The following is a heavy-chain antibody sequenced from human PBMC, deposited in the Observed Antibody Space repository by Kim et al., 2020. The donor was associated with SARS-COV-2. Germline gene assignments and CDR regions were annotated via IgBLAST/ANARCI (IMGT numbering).Heavy chain of an antibody. CDR2: IKQDGSEK. D-gene: IGHD2-2*01. V-gene: IGHV3-7*01. CDR3: ARGPNIVVPAAIPQIPFDL. CDR1: GFTFSSYW. J-gene: IGHJ2*01. Sequence: GGSLRLSCAASGFTFSSYWMSWVRQAPGKGLEWVANIKQDGSEKYYVDSVKGRFTISRDNAKNSLYLQMNSLRAEDTAVYYCARGPNIVVPAAIPQIPFDLWGRGTLVTVSS.